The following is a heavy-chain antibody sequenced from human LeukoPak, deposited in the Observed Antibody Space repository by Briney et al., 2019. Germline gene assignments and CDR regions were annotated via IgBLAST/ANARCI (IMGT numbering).Heavy chain of an antibody. V-gene: IGHV3-23*01. Sequence: GGSLRLSCAASGFTISSYAMSWVRQAPGKGLEWVSGISGSDGSTYYADSAKGRFTISRDYSKNTLYVQMNSLRAEDTAVYYCAKARGFCSGGSCYNPFDPWGQGTLVTVSS. CDR2: ISGSDGST. J-gene: IGHJ5*02. D-gene: IGHD2-15*01. CDR3: AKARGFCSGGSCYNPFDP. CDR1: GFTISSYA.